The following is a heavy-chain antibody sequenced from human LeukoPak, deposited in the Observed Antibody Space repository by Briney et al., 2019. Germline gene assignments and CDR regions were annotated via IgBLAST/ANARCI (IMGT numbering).Heavy chain of an antibody. Sequence: PLETLSLTCAVYGGSFSGYYWSWIRQPPGKGLEWIGEINHSGSTNYNPSLKSRVTISVDTSKNQFSLKLSSVTAADTAVYYCARGGGRPMYYYDSSGYYYFDYWGQGTLVTVSS. CDR3: ARGGGRPMYYYDSSGYYYFDY. J-gene: IGHJ4*02. V-gene: IGHV4-34*01. CDR1: GGSFSGYY. D-gene: IGHD3-22*01. CDR2: INHSGST.